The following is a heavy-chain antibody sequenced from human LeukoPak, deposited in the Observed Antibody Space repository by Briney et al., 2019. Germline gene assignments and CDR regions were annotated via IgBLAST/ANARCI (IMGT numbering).Heavy chain of an antibody. CDR1: GGSFSGYY. D-gene: IGHD5-18*01. CDR2: INHSGST. Sequence: PSETLSLTCAVYGGSFSGYYWSWIRQPPGKGLEWIGEINHSGSTNYNPSLKSRVTISVDTSKNQFSLKLSSVTAADTGVYYCARGRRIQLWLGVEYFQHWGQGTLVTVSS. V-gene: IGHV4-34*01. CDR3: ARGRRIQLWLGVEYFQH. J-gene: IGHJ1*01.